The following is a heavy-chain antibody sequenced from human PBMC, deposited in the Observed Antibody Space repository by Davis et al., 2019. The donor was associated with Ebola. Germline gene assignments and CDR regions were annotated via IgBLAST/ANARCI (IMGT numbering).Heavy chain of an antibody. D-gene: IGHD2-15*01. Sequence: GESLKISCAASGFTFSSYAMSWVRQAPGKGLEWVANINQDGSEKYYVDSVKGRFIISRDNAENSLSLQMNSLRVNDTAVYYCAREGGGSWGYWGRGSLVTVSS. CDR2: INQDGSEK. V-gene: IGHV3-7*01. CDR3: AREGGGSWGY. J-gene: IGHJ4*02. CDR1: GFTFSSYA.